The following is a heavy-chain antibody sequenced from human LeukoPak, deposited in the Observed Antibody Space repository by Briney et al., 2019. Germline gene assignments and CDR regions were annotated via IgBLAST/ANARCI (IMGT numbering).Heavy chain of an antibody. D-gene: IGHD3-10*01. CDR3: ARARGFFDY. J-gene: IGHJ4*02. V-gene: IGHV3-7*01. CDR1: GFTFSSYW. CDR2: IKQAGSEK. Sequence: GGSLRLSCAASGFTFSSYWMSWVRQAPGKGLEWVANIKQAGSEKYYVDSVKGRFTISRDNAENSLYLQMNSLRAEDTAAYYCARARGFFDYWGQGTLVTVTS.